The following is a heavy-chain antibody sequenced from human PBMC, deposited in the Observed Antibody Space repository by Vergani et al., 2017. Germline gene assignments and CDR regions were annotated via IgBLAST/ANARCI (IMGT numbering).Heavy chain of an antibody. CDR2: IIPIFGTA. Sequence: QVQLVQSGAEVKKPGSSVKVSCKASGGTFSSYAISWVRQAPGQGLEWMGRIIPIFGTAHYAQKFQGRVTITADESTGTAYMELSSLRSEDTAVYYCAREGDNYDFWSGYFVYGMDVWGQGTTVTVSS. CDR1: GGTFSSYA. D-gene: IGHD3-3*01. V-gene: IGHV1-69*18. J-gene: IGHJ6*02. CDR3: AREGDNYDFWSGYFVYGMDV.